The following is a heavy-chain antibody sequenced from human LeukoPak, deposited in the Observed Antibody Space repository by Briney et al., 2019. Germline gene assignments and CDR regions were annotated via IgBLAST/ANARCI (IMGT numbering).Heavy chain of an antibody. D-gene: IGHD2-2*01. J-gene: IGHJ6*03. CDR3: AKRGVVPAAIGQNYYYYMDV. CDR2: IWYDGSNK. CDR1: GFTFSSYG. Sequence: GRSLRLSCAASGFTFSSYGVHWVRQAPGKGLEWVAVIWYDGSNKYYADSVKGRFTISRDNSKNTLYLQMNSLRAEDTAVYYCAKRGVVPAAIGQNYYYYMDVWGKGTTVTVSS. V-gene: IGHV3-33*06.